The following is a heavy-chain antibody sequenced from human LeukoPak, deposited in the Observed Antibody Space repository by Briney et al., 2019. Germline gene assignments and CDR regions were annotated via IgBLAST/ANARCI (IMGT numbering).Heavy chain of an antibody. CDR2: IYYSGST. D-gene: IGHD6-19*01. Sequence: SPSETLSLTCTVSGGSISSSSYYWGWIRQPPGKGLEWIGSIYYSGSTYYNPSLKSRVTISVDTSKNQFSLKLSSVTAADTAVYYCARGRYSSGWYLVYNWFDPWGQGTLVTVSS. V-gene: IGHV4-39*01. CDR3: ARGRYSSGWYLVYNWFDP. J-gene: IGHJ5*02. CDR1: GGSISSSSYY.